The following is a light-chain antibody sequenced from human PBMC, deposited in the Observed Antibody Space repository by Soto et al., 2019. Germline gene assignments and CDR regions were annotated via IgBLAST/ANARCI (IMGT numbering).Light chain of an antibody. CDR1: QVIRSN. Sequence: IPMTQSPSSVSASVGDRLTITCRASQVIRSNLAWYQQKPGKAPKLLIYAASSLQSGVPSRFSGSGFGTNFTLTISSLQPDDFATYFCQQADSFPLTFGGGTKVEI. CDR3: QQADSFPLT. CDR2: AAS. J-gene: IGKJ4*01. V-gene: IGKV1-12*01.